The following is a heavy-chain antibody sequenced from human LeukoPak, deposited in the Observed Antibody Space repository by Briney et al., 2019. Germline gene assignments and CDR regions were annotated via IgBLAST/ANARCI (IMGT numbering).Heavy chain of an antibody. CDR2: IYYSGST. J-gene: IGHJ3*02. Sequence: SETLSLTCSVSGGSISSSSSYWGWIRQPPGKGLEWLGSIYYSGSTYYNPSLTSRVTISVDTSKNQFSLKLTSVTAADTAVYYCARRLLFGDAFDIWGQGTMVTVSS. V-gene: IGHV4-39*07. CDR1: GGSISSSSSY. D-gene: IGHD2-21*02. CDR3: ARRLLFGDAFDI.